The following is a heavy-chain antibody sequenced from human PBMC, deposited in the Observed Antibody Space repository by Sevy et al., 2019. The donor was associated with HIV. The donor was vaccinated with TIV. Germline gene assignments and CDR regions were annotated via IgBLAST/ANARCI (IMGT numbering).Heavy chain of an antibody. CDR3: ATNQGYQGVWFDP. CDR2: SYKSVIT. CDR1: GGSFNSCVSY. Sequence: SETLSLTCAVSGGSFNSCVSYWGWIRQAPGKGRDWIEYSYKSVITNYYPALKSLVTISVDTSKNPFSLKLSSVTAADTAVYYCATNQGYQGVWFDPWGQGTPVTVSS. J-gene: IGHJ5*02. D-gene: IGHD2-2*01. V-gene: IGHV4-61*03.